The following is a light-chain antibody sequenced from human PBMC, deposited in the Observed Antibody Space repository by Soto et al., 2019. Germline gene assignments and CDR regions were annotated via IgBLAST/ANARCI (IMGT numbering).Light chain of an antibody. CDR2: GAS. V-gene: IGKV3-15*01. Sequence: EIVMTQSPGTLSLSPGDTATLSCRASQSLGSDLAWYQQKPGQAPRLLIFGASARPTGIPARISGSGSGTDFTLTIIRLEPEDFAVYYCQQYDISPWTFDQGTKVAIK. J-gene: IGKJ1*01. CDR1: QSLGSD. CDR3: QQYDISPWT.